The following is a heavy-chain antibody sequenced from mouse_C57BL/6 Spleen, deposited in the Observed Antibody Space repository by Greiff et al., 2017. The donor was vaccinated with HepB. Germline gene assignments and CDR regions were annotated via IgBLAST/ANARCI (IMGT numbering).Heavy chain of an antibody. J-gene: IGHJ4*01. Sequence: QVHVKQPGAELVKPGASVKVSCKASGYTFTSYWMHWVKQRPGQGLEWIGRIHPSDSDTNYNQKFKGKATLTVDKSSSTAYMQLSSLTSEDSAVYYCASVWFLYAMDYWGQGTSVTVSS. CDR3: ASVWFLYAMDY. CDR2: IHPSDSDT. D-gene: IGHD2-10*02. V-gene: IGHV1-74*01. CDR1: GYTFTSYW.